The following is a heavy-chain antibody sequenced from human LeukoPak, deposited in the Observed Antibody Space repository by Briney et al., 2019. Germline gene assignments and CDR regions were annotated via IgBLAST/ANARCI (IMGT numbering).Heavy chain of an antibody. CDR3: ARRYMATSAEDFDY. D-gene: IGHD5-24*01. Sequence: GGSLRLSRTASGFTFINYSMNWVRQAPGKGLEWVSSISTNSAFIYYADSVRGRFTISRDNAKNSLYLQMNSLRAEDAAVYYCARRYMATSAEDFDYWGQGTLVTVSS. CDR1: GFTFINYS. CDR2: ISTNSAFI. V-gene: IGHV3-21*01. J-gene: IGHJ4*02.